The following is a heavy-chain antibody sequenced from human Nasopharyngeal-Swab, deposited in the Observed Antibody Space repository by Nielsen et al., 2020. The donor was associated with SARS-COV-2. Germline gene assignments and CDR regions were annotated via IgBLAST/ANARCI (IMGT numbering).Heavy chain of an antibody. V-gene: IGHV3-23*01. D-gene: IGHD2-15*01. CDR3: AKSMVAATPSILDY. CDR2: ISGSGGST. J-gene: IGHJ4*02. CDR1: GFTFSSYA. Sequence: GESLKISCAASGFTFSSYAMSWVRQAPGKGLEWVSAISGSGGSTYYADSVKGRFTISRGNSKNTLYLQMNSLRAEDTAVYYCAKSMVAATPSILDYWGQGTLVTVSS.